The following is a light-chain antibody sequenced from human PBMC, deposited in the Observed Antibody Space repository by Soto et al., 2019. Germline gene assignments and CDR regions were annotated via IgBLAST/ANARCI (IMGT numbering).Light chain of an antibody. J-gene: IGKJ5*01. V-gene: IGKV1-9*01. Sequence: IQLTQSPSSLSASVGDRVTITCRASQGISSHLAWYQQRPGKAPVLLIYGASNLQSGVPSRFSGSGSGTAFTLTISSLQPEDFATYCCQQFSGYPLTCGQGTRLEMK. CDR3: QQFSGYPLT. CDR2: GAS. CDR1: QGISSH.